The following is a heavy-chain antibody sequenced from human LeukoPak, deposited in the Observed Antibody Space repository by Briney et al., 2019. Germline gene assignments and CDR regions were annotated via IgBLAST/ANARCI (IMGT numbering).Heavy chain of an antibody. Sequence: FQGRVTITRDTSASTAYMELSSLRSEDTAVYYCAREPGMVRAFDYWGQGTLVTVSS. CDR3: AREPGMVRAFDY. V-gene: IGHV1-3*01. D-gene: IGHD3-10*01. J-gene: IGHJ4*02.